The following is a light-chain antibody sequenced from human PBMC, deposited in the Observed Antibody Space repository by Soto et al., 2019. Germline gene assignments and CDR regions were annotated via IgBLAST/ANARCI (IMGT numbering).Light chain of an antibody. CDR2: DVS. J-gene: IGLJ2*01. Sequence: QSALTQPASVSGSPGQSITISCTGTSSDVGGYNYVSWYQQHPGKAPKLMIYDVSNRPLGVSNRFSGSKSGNTASLTISGLQAEDGAEYYCSSYTSSSTRVFGGGTKVTVL. CDR1: SSDVGGYNY. CDR3: SSYTSSSTRV. V-gene: IGLV2-14*01.